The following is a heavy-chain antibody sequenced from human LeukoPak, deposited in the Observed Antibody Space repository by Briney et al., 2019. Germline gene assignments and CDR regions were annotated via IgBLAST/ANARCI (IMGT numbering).Heavy chain of an antibody. V-gene: IGHV1-2*02. CDR2: INPNSGGT. CDR1: GYTFTGYY. D-gene: IGHD6-19*01. J-gene: IGHJ4*02. CDR3: ARDESGSGWYYRG. Sequence: GASVKVSCKASGYTFTGYYMHWVRQAPGQGLEWMGWINPNSGGTNYAQKFQGRVTMTRDTSISTAYMGLSRLRSDDTAVYYCARDESGSGWYYRGWGQGTLVTVSS.